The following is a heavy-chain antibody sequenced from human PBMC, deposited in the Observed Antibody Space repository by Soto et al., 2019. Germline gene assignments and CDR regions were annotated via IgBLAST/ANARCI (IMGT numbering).Heavy chain of an antibody. V-gene: IGHV1-18*01. J-gene: IGHJ6*02. CDR3: ARAPGVVVVAAILGSEYYGIDV. CDR2: ISAYNGNT. CDR1: GYTFTGYG. D-gene: IGHD2-15*01. Sequence: ASVNVSCKASGYTFTGYGISWVRQAPGQGLEWMGWISAYNGNTNYAQKLQGRVTKTTDTSTNTAYMELRSLRSDDPAVYYCARAPGVVVVAAILGSEYYGIDVCGQGNTVTVSS.